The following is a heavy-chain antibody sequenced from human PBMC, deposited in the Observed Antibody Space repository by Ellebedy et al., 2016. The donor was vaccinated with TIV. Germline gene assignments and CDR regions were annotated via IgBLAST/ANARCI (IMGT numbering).Heavy chain of an antibody. V-gene: IGHV3-23*01. J-gene: IGHJ2*01. CDR2: ISGSGGST. Sequence: GESLKISCAASGFTFSSYAMSWVRQAPGKGLEWVSAISGSGGSTYYADSVKGRFTISRDNSKNTLYLQMNSLRAEDTAVYYCAKVGGATKKTITMVRGANYWYFDLWGRGTLVTVSS. CDR1: GFTFSSYA. CDR3: AKVGGATKKTITMVRGANYWYFDL. D-gene: IGHD3-10*01.